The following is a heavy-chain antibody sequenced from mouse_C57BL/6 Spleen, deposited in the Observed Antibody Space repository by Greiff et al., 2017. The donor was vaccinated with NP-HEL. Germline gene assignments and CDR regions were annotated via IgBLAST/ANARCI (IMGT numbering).Heavy chain of an antibody. J-gene: IGHJ4*01. Sequence: VQLQQSGAELVKPGASVKISCKASGYAFSSYWMNWVKQRPGKGLEWIGQIYPGDGDTNYNGKFKGKATLTADKSSSTAYMQLSSLTSEDSAVYFCARWNPNYYGSSYGDAMDYWGQGTSVTVSS. D-gene: IGHD1-1*01. CDR1: GYAFSSYW. V-gene: IGHV1-80*01. CDR2: IYPGDGDT. CDR3: ARWNPNYYGSSYGDAMDY.